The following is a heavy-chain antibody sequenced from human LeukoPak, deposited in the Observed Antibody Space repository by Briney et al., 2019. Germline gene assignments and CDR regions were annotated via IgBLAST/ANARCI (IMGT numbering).Heavy chain of an antibody. CDR3: VLTSYSSGWYVDQFDY. CDR1: VGSISSYY. Sequence: PSETLSLTCTVSVGSISSYYWSWIRQPPGKGLEGIGYIYYSGSTNYNPSLKSRVTISVDTSKNQFSLKLSSVTAADTAVYYCVLTSYSSGWYVDQFDYWGQGTLVTVSS. CDR2: IYYSGST. J-gene: IGHJ4*02. V-gene: IGHV4-59*08. D-gene: IGHD6-19*01.